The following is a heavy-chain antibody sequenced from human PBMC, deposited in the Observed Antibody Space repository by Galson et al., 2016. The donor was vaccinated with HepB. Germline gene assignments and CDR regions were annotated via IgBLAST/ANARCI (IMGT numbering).Heavy chain of an antibody. CDR3: ARSLTGSYDFWGAIYNYYAMDV. Sequence: QSGAAVKKPGESLKTSGRGSGYTFASYWIGWVREMPGKGLEWMAILYPGDSDLRYSPSFQGQVTIPVDKSISTAYLQWSSRTASDAAIYYCARSLTGSYDFWGAIYNYYAMDVWGQGTTVIVS. CDR2: LYPGDSDL. CDR1: GYTFASYW. V-gene: IGHV5-51*01. D-gene: IGHD3-3*01. J-gene: IGHJ6*02.